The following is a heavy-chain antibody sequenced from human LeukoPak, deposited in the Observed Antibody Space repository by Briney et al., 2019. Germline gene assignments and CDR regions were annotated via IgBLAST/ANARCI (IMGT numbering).Heavy chain of an antibody. CDR3: AKLGETYYYGSGSYEPCY. D-gene: IGHD3-10*01. J-gene: IGHJ4*02. Sequence: GGSLRLSCAASGFTFSSYAMGWVRQAPGKGLEWVSAISGSGGSTYYADSVKGRFTISRDNSKNTLYLQMNSLRAEDTAVYYCAKLGETYYYGSGSYEPCYWGQGTLVTVSS. V-gene: IGHV3-23*01. CDR1: GFTFSSYA. CDR2: ISGSGGST.